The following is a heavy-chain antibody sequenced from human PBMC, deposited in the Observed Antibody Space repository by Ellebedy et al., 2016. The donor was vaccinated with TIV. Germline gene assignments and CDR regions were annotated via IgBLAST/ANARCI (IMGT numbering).Heavy chain of an antibody. CDR3: ARDRYYSHAFDI. CDR2: IKQDGSEK. V-gene: IGHV3-7*03. Sequence: GGSLRLSCAASGFTFSAYSMSWVRQAPGKGLEWVANIKQDGSEKYYVDSVKGRFTISRDNAKNSLYLQMNSLRAEDTAVYYCARDRYYSHAFDIWGQGTMVTVSS. J-gene: IGHJ3*02. D-gene: IGHD3-10*01. CDR1: GFTFSAYS.